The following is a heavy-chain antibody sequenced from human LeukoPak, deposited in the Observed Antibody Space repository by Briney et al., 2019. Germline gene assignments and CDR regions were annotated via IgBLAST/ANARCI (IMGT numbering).Heavy chain of an antibody. D-gene: IGHD3-22*01. CDR3: AKAGGIAVVPYYFDY. V-gene: IGHV3-9*01. CDR1: GFTFDDYA. Sequence: GGSLRLSCAASGFTFDDYAMHWVRQAPGKGLEWVSGISWNSGSIGYADSVKGRFTISRDNAKNSLYLQMNSLRAEDTALYYCAKAGGIAVVPYYFDYWGQGTLVTVSS. J-gene: IGHJ4*02. CDR2: ISWNSGSI.